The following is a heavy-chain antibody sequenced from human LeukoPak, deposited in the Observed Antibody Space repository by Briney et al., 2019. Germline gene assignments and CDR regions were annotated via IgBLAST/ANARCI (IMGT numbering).Heavy chain of an antibody. CDR2: ISSSGGAT. Sequence: GGSLRLSCAASGFTFVTYAMSWVRQAPGRGLEWVSTISSSGGATYYADSVKGRFTVSRDNSKNTLYLQISTLRAEDTAVYYCAKGGSSWSRWDYWGQGTLVTVSS. CDR1: GFTFVTYA. CDR3: AKGGSSWSRWDY. J-gene: IGHJ4*02. D-gene: IGHD6-13*01. V-gene: IGHV3-23*01.